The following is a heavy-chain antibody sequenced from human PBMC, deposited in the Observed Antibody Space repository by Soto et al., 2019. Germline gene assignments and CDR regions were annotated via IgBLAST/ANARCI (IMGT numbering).Heavy chain of an antibody. CDR2: ISGGGGAST. V-gene: IGHV3-23*01. D-gene: IGHD3-10*01. Sequence: PGGSLRLSCAASGFTFSSYAMTWVRQAPGKGLEWVSGISGGGGASTYYADSVKGRFTISRDNSMNTLYLQMNRLRAEDTAVYYCAKDAISMVRGVNNWFDPWGQGTLVTVSS. CDR3: AKDAISMVRGVNNWFDP. J-gene: IGHJ5*02. CDR1: GFTFSSYA.